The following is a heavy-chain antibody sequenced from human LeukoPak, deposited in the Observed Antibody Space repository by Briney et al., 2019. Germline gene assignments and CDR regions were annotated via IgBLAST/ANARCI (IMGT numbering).Heavy chain of an antibody. J-gene: IGHJ4*02. CDR3: AKDKVYSSGRPYQFDY. CDR1: GFTFGTYG. CDR2: ITGSSTWT. D-gene: IGHD6-19*01. Sequence: GGSLRLSCEASGFTFGTYGMTWVRQAPGKGLEWVSGITGSSTWTYYADSVRGRFTISRDNSKNTLYLQMNSLRAEDTAVYYCAKDKVYSSGRPYQFDYWGQGTLVTVSS. V-gene: IGHV3-23*01.